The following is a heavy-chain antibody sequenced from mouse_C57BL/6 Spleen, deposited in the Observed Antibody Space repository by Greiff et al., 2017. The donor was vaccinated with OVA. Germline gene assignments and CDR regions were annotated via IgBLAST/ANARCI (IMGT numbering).Heavy chain of an antibody. CDR1: GFTFSDYY. V-gene: IGHV5-16*02. CDR3: ARRILLRSYWYFDV. Sequence: EVNLVESEGGLVQPGSSMKLSCTASGFTFSDYYMAWVRQVPEKGLEWVANINYDGSSTYYLDSLKSRFIISRDNAKNILYLQMSSLKSEDTATYYCARRILLRSYWYFDVWGTGTTVTVSS. J-gene: IGHJ1*03. CDR2: INYDGSST. D-gene: IGHD1-1*01.